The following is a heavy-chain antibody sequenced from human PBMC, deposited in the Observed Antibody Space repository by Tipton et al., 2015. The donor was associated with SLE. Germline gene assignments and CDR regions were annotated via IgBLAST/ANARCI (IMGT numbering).Heavy chain of an antibody. CDR1: GFTFTNYG. D-gene: IGHD4/OR15-4a*01. CDR3: VKVRGDYGGDPFDY. Sequence: GSLRLSCAASGFTFTNYGMSWVRQAPGKGLEWVAFVYTDDRTSYADSVKGRFTISRDNSKSTLFLHMNNLRAEDTAVYYCVKVRGDYGGDPFDYWGQGTLVSVSS. V-gene: IGHV3-23*03. CDR2: VYTDDRT. J-gene: IGHJ4*02.